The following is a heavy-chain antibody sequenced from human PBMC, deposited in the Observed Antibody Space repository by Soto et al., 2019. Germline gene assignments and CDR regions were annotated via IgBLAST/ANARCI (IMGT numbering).Heavy chain of an antibody. V-gene: IGHV1-18*01. CDR1: GYTFTSYG. CDR2: ISAYNGNT. Sequence: ASVKVSCKASGYTFTSYGISWVRQAPGQGLEWMGWISAYNGNTNYAQKLQGRVTMTTDTSTSTAYTELRSLRSDDTAVYYCARDYDSSGYGYYYYGMDVWGQGTTVTVSS. D-gene: IGHD3-22*01. CDR3: ARDYDSSGYGYYYYGMDV. J-gene: IGHJ6*02.